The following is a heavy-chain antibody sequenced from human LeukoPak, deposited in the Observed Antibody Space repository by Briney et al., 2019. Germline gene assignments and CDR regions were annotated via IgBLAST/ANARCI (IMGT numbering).Heavy chain of an antibody. V-gene: IGHV3-30*01. J-gene: IGHJ5*02. CDR3: ARGRRSVRGFDP. Sequence: PGRSLRLSCAASGFTFSSYAMHWVRQAPGKGLEWVAVISYDGSNKYYADSVKGRFTISRDNSKNTLYLQMNSLRAEDTAVYYCARGRRSVRGFDPWGQGTLVTVSS. CDR2: ISYDGSNK. D-gene: IGHD4-17*01. CDR1: GFTFSSYA.